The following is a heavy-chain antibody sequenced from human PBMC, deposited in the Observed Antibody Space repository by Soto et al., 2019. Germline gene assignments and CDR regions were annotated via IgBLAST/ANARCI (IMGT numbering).Heavy chain of an antibody. CDR2: IYYSGST. Sequence: ETLSLTCTVSGGSISSYYWSWIRQPPGKGLEWIGYIYYSGSTNYNPSLKSRVTISVDTSKNQFSLKLSSVTAADTAVYYCARHRPRYYYGSGSYKGSGAFDIWGQGTMVTGSS. CDR1: GGSISSYY. V-gene: IGHV4-59*08. J-gene: IGHJ3*02. CDR3: ARHRPRYYYGSGSYKGSGAFDI. D-gene: IGHD3-10*01.